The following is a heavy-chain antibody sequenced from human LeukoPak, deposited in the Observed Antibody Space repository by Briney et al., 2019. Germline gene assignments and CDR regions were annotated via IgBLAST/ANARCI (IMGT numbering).Heavy chain of an antibody. V-gene: IGHV4-59*08. CDR2: FYYSGNT. J-gene: IGHJ4*02. D-gene: IGHD1-26*01. CDR3: ATVRPENSGSYYWDY. CDR1: GGSISSYY. Sequence: SETLSLTCTVSGGSISSYYWSWIRQPTGKGLEWIGCFYYSGNTNSNPSLKSRVTISVDTSKNQFSLKLMSVTAADTAVYYCATVRPENSGSYYWDYWGQGTLVTVYS.